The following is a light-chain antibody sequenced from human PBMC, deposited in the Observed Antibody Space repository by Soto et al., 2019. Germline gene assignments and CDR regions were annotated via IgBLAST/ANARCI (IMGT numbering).Light chain of an antibody. Sequence: DIQMTQSPSSLSASVGDRVTMTCRASQDIRNYVAWYQQKPGEVPKLLIYAASTLQSGVPARFSGGGFGTDFTLTISSLRPEDVATYYCQRYHSALLTFGPGTKVAL. CDR1: QDIRNY. J-gene: IGKJ3*01. CDR2: AAS. CDR3: QRYHSALLT. V-gene: IGKV1-27*01.